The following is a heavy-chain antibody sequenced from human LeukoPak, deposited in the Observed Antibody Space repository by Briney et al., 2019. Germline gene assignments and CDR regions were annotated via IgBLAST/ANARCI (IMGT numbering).Heavy chain of an antibody. D-gene: IGHD2-2*01. V-gene: IGHV1-18*01. Sequence: ASVKVSCKASGYTFTSYGISWVRQAPGQGLEWMGWISAYNGNTNYAQKLQGRVTMTTDTSTSTAYMELRSLRSDDTAVYCCARAGYCSSTSCYDFDYWGQGTLVTVSS. CDR1: GYTFTSYG. CDR2: ISAYNGNT. J-gene: IGHJ4*02. CDR3: ARAGYCSSTSCYDFDY.